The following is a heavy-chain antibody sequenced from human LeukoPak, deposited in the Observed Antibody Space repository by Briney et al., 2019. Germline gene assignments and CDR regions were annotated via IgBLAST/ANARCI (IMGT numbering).Heavy chain of an antibody. D-gene: IGHD5-24*01. CDR3: ARNRGWLQFDS. CDR2: ISSDASIT. CDR1: GLTFSTYW. Sequence: PGGSLRLSCAASGLTFSTYWMHWVRQDPGKGLVWVSRISSDASITSYADPVKGRFTISRDNAKNTLYLQMNSLRAEDTALYYCARNRGWLQFDSWGRGTLVTVSS. J-gene: IGHJ4*02. V-gene: IGHV3-74*01.